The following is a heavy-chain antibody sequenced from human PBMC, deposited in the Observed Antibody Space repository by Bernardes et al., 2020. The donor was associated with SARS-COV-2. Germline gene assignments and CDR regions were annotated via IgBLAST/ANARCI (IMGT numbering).Heavy chain of an antibody. CDR1: SGSFSGYY. D-gene: IGHD5-12*01. CDR2: INDSGST. J-gene: IGHJ4*02. Sequence: SETLSLTCAVYSGSFSGYYWSWIRQTPGKGLEWIGEINDSGSTKYNPALKSRVTISVDPSKNQFSLKLNSVTAADTAVYYCASPVTYSGYIKYWGQGTLVTVSS. V-gene: IGHV4-34*01. CDR3: ASPVTYSGYIKY.